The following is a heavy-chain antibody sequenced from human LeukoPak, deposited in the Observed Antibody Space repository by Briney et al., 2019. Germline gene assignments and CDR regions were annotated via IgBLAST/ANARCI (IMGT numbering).Heavy chain of an antibody. CDR1: GYTFTSYD. CDR2: INPNSGGT. V-gene: IGHV1-2*02. Sequence: ASVKVSCKASGYTFTSYDINWVRQAPGQGLEWMGWINPNSGGTNYAQKFQGRVTMTRDTSISTAYMELSRLRSDDTAVYYCARENDAFDIWGQGTMVTVSS. CDR3: ARENDAFDI. J-gene: IGHJ3*02.